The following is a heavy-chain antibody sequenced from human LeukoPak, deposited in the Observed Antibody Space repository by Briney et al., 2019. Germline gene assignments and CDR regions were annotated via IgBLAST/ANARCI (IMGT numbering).Heavy chain of an antibody. V-gene: IGHV4-59*08. J-gene: IGHJ5*02. CDR3: ARLVTTSGGYCSGGSCRGWFDP. CDR2: MYYSDDT. CDR1: GGSINGYY. Sequence: SETLFLTCNVSGGSINGYYWSWIRQPPGQRLEWIGYMYYSDDTSYSPSLKSRVTISVDTSKNQFSLNLNSVTAADTAVYYCARLVTTSGGYCSGGSCRGWFDPWGQGTLVTVSS. D-gene: IGHD2-15*01.